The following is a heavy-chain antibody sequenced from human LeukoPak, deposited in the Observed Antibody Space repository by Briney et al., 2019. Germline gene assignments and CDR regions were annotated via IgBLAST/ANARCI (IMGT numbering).Heavy chain of an antibody. Sequence: SETLSLTCTVSGGSLSSYYWTWIRQPAGKGLEWIGRIYTSGSTNYNPSLKSRVTMSVDTSKNQFSLKLSSVTAADTAVYYCARDKFESSEAGTDAFDIWGQGTMVTVSS. J-gene: IGHJ3*02. D-gene: IGHD3-10*01. CDR1: GGSLSSYY. V-gene: IGHV4-4*07. CDR3: ARDKFESSEAGTDAFDI. CDR2: IYTSGST.